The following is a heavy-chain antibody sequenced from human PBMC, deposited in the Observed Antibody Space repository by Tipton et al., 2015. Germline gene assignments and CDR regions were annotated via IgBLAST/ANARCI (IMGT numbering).Heavy chain of an antibody. CDR1: GGSISTDYY. J-gene: IGHJ3*01. V-gene: IGHV4-38-2*02. CDR3: VRPANHGFDV. CDR2: ISHMGNP. Sequence: TLSLTCNVSGGSISTDYYWVWIRQPPGKGLEGIGTISHMGNPSYTPPLKGRVTMPRDTSKNQFSLNQTSVTAADTSVYYCVRPANHGFDVWGQGTMVTVSS.